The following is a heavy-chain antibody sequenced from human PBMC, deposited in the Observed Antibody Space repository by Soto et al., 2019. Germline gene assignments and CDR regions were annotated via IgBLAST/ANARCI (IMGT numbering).Heavy chain of an antibody. J-gene: IGHJ6*02. CDR1: GFTFSSYG. V-gene: IGHV3-33*01. D-gene: IGHD3-22*01. Sequence: GGSLRLSCAASGFTFSSYGMHWVRQAPGKGLEWVAVIWYDGSNKYYADSVKGRFTISRDNSKNTLYLQMNSLRAEDTAVYYCARDKLVVGVESGDYYYYGMDVWGQGTTVTVSS. CDR2: IWYDGSNK. CDR3: ARDKLVVGVESGDYYYYGMDV.